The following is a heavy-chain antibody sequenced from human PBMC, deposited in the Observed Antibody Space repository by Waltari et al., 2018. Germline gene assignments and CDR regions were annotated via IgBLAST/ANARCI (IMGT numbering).Heavy chain of an antibody. CDR1: GYTFTSYA. Sequence: QVQLVQSGAEVKKPGASVKVSCKASGYTFTSYAMHWVRQAPGQRLEWMGWINAGNGNTKYSQKFQGRVTITRDTSASTADMELSSLRSEDTAVYYCARDYYGSGSYYNYWGQGTLVTVSS. D-gene: IGHD3-10*01. V-gene: IGHV1-3*01. J-gene: IGHJ4*02. CDR3: ARDYYGSGSYYNY. CDR2: INAGNGNT.